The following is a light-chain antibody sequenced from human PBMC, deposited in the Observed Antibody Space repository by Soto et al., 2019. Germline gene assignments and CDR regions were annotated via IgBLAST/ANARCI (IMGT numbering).Light chain of an antibody. CDR3: QEYSSYTWT. CDR2: DAS. CDR1: QSISNW. J-gene: IGKJ1*01. Sequence: IQMTRYTSIMYGSLGDRAALRCRASQSISNWLAWYQQKAGKVPKLLIYDASTLASGVPSRFSGSGSGTEFTLTISSLQPDDFATFYCQEYSSYTWTFGHGTEVDI. V-gene: IGKV1-5*01.